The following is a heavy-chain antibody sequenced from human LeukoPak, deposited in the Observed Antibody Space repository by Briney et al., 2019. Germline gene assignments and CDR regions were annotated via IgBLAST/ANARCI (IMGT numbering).Heavy chain of an antibody. D-gene: IGHD3-10*01. CDR3: ARITMVRGVIITGTTGSYYFDY. V-gene: IGHV4-59*05. CDR2: IYYSGST. CDR1: GGSISSYY. J-gene: IGHJ4*02. Sequence: SETLSLTCTVSGGSISSYYWSWIRQPPGKGLEWIGSIYYSGSTYYNPSLKSRVTISVDTSKNQFSLKLSSVTAADTAVYYCARITMVRGVIITGTTGSYYFDYWGQGTLVTVSS.